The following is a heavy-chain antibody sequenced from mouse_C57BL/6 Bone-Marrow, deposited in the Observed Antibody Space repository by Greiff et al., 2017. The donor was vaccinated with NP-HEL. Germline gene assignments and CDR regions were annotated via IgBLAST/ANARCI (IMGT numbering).Heavy chain of an antibody. V-gene: IGHV5-6*01. CDR2: ISSGGSYT. D-gene: IGHD1-1*01. J-gene: IGHJ2*01. CDR3: ARNWYYYGSSHFDH. CDR1: GFTFSSYG. Sequence: EVHLVESGGDLVKPGGSLKLSCAASGFTFSSYGMSWVRQTPDKRLEWVATISSGGSYTYYPDSVKGRFTISRDNAKNTLYLQMSSLKSEDTAMYYCARNWYYYGSSHFDHWGQGTTLTVSS.